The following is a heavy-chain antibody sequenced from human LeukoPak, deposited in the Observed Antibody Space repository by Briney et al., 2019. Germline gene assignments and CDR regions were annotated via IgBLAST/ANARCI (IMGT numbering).Heavy chain of an antibody. CDR3: ARCLAVADSLLFHY. J-gene: IGHJ4*02. D-gene: IGHD6-19*01. CDR2: INTSGGST. V-gene: IGHV1-46*01. Sequence: VASVKVSCKASGYTFISHYMHWVRQAPGHGLEWMGIINTSGGSTRYAQKFQGRVTMTRDTSISTVYMELSRLRSDDTAVYYCARCLAVADSLLFHYWGQGTAVAVSS. CDR1: GYTFISHY.